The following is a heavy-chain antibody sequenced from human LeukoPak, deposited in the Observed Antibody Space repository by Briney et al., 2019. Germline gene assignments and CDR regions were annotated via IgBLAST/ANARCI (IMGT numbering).Heavy chain of an antibody. CDR1: GGSISSSNW. CDR3: ARFGRYYDRSFDY. J-gene: IGHJ4*02. V-gene: IGHV4-4*02. CDR2: IYHSGST. Sequence: PSGTLSLTCAVSGGSISSSNWWSWVRQPPGKGLEWIGEIYHSGSTNYNPSLKSRVTISVDKSKNQFSLKLSSVTAADTAVYYCARFGRYYDRSFDYWGQGTLVTVSS. D-gene: IGHD3-22*01.